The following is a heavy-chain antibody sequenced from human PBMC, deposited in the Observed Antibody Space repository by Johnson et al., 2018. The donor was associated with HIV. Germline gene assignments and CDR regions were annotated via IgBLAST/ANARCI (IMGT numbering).Heavy chain of an antibody. V-gene: IGHV3-20*04. CDR3: ARAPRFGRVRGSAFDI. CDR2: INWNGGST. CDR1: GFTFDDYG. J-gene: IGHJ3*02. Sequence: MLLVESGGGVVRPGGSLRLSCAASGFTFDDYGMSWVRQAPGKGLEWVSGINWNGGSTGYADSVKGRFTISRDNAKNSLYLQMNSLRAGDTAVYYCARAPRFGRVRGSAFDIWGQGTMVTVSS. D-gene: IGHD3-10*01.